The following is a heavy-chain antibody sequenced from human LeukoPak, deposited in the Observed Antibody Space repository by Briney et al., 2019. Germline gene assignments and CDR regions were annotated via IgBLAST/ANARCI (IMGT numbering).Heavy chain of an antibody. J-gene: IGHJ4*02. Sequence: GASVKVSCKASGGTFSSYAISWVRQAPGQGLEWMGGIIPIFGTANYAQKFQGRDTITADESTSTAYMELSSLRSEDTAVYYCARALDYYDSSGYVDYWGQGTLVTVSS. V-gene: IGHV1-69*01. CDR3: ARALDYYDSSGYVDY. CDR2: IIPIFGTA. D-gene: IGHD3-22*01. CDR1: GGTFSSYA.